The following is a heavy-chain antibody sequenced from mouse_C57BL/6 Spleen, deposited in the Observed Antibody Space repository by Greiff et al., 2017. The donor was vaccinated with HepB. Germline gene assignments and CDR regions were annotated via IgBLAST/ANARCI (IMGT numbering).Heavy chain of an antibody. V-gene: IGHV1-55*01. D-gene: IGHD3-3*01. CDR1: GYTFTSYW. J-gene: IGHJ3*01. Sequence: QVHVKQPGAELVKPGASVKMSCKASGYTFTSYWITWVKQRPGQGLEWIGDIYPGSGSTNYNEKFKSKATLTVDTSSSTAYMQLSSLTSEDSAVYYCARGGDGGFAYWGQGTLVTVSA. CDR2: IYPGSGST. CDR3: ARGGDGGFAY.